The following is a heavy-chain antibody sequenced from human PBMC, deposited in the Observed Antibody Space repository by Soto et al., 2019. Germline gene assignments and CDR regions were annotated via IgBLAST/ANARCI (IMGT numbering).Heavy chain of an antibody. V-gene: IGHV3-23*01. CDR1: GFTFSSYA. Sequence: GGSLRLSCAASGFTFSSYAMSWVRQAPGKGLEWVSAISGSGGSTYYADSVKGRFTISRDNSKNTLYLQMNSLRAEDTAVYYCAKTQGYYDFWSRYAGDYWGQGSLVIVSS. J-gene: IGHJ4*02. CDR3: AKTQGYYDFWSRYAGDY. D-gene: IGHD3-3*01. CDR2: ISGSGGST.